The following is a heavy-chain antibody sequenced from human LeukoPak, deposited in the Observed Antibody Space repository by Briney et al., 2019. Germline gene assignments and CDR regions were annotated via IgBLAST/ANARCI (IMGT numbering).Heavy chain of an antibody. V-gene: IGHV3-15*01. D-gene: IGHD3-10*01. CDR1: GFTFSNAW. CDR2: IKSKTDGGTT. J-gene: IGHJ6*03. CDR3: TTGETTYYYGSGSYHYYMDV. Sequence: GGSLRLSCAASGFTFSNAWMSWVRQAPGKGLEWVGRIKSKTDGGTTDYAAPVKGRFTISRDDSKNTLYLQMNSLKTEDTAVYYCTTGETTYYYGSGSYHYYMDVWGKGTTVTISS.